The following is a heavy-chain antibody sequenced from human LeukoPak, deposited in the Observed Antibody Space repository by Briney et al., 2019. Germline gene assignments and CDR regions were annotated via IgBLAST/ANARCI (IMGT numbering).Heavy chain of an antibody. D-gene: IGHD6-13*01. CDR2: IYHSGST. J-gene: IGHJ4*02. CDR3: ATTPREYSSTWYYFDY. CDR1: GYSISSGYY. Sequence: SETLSLTCNVSGYSISSGYYWAWLRQSPGTGLGWIGSIYHSGSTYYNPSLKSRVTMSVDTSKKQFSLNLSSVTAADTAVYYCATTPREYSSTWYYFDYWGQGILVTVSS. V-gene: IGHV4-38-2*02.